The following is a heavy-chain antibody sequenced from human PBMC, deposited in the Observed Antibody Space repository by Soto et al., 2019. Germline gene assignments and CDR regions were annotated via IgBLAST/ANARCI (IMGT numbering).Heavy chain of an antibody. D-gene: IGHD5-18*01. Sequence: EVQLVQSGAEVKKPGESLRISCKGSGYSFTSYWISWVRQMPGKGLEWMGRIDPSDSYTNYSPSFQGHVTISADKYISTADLHWSSLKASDTAMYYCARQLLSQYTAIVPFDPWGQGTLVTVSS. CDR3: ARQLLSQYTAIVPFDP. J-gene: IGHJ5*02. CDR2: IDPSDSYT. CDR1: GYSFTSYW. V-gene: IGHV5-10-1*01.